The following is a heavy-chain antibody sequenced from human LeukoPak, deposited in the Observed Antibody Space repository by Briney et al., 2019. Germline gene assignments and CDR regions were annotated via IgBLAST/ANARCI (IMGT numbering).Heavy chain of an antibody. CDR2: IYYSGST. V-gene: IGHV4-59*01. D-gene: IGHD6-13*01. J-gene: IGHJ5*02. Sequence: PSETLSLTCTVSGGSISSYYWSWIRQPPGKGLEWIGYIYYSGSTNYNPSLKSRVTISVDTSKNQFSLKLSSVTAADTAVYYCARDRGSSYNWFDPWGQGTLVTASS. CDR3: ARDRGSSYNWFDP. CDR1: GGSISSYY.